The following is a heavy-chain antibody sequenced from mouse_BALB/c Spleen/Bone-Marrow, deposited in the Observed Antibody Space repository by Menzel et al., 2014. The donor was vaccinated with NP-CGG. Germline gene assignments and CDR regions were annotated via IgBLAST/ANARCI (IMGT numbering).Heavy chain of an antibody. CDR3: ARWGNYYFDY. V-gene: IGHV14-1*02. J-gene: IGHJ2*01. CDR2: IDPENGNT. Sequence: EVKLMESGAELVRPGALVKLSRKASGFNIKDYYMHWVKQRPEQGLEWIGWIDPENGNTIYDPKFQGKASITADTSSNTAYLQLSSLTSEDTAVYYCARWGNYYFDYWGQGTTLTVSS. CDR1: GFNIKDYY.